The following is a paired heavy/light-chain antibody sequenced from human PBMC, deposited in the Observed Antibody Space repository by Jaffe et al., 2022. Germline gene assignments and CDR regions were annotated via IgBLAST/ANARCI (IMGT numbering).Heavy chain of an antibody. V-gene: IGHV3-48*01. CDR3: ARVSEMGVWFRELLPFDY. CDR1: GFTFSSYS. D-gene: IGHD3-10*01. Sequence: EVQLVESGGGLVQPGGSLRLSCAASGFTFSSYSMNWVRQAPGKGLEWVSYISSSSSTIYYADSVKGRFTISRDNAKNSLYLQMNSLRAEDTAVYYCARVSEMGVWFRELLPFDYWGQGTLVTVSS. J-gene: IGHJ4*02. CDR2: ISSSSSTI.
Light chain of an antibody. V-gene: IGLV1-51*02. CDR1: SSNIGNNY. J-gene: IGLJ3*02. CDR3: GTWDSSLSAFWV. Sequence: QSVLTQPPSVSAAPGQKVTISCSGSSSNIGNNYVSWYQQLPGTAPKLLIYENNKRPSGIPDRFSGSKSGTSATLGITGLQTGDEADYYCGTWDSSLSAFWVFGGGTKLTVL. CDR2: ENN.